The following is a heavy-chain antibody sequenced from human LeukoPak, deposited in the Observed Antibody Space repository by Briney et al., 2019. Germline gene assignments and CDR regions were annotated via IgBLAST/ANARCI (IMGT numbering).Heavy chain of an antibody. Sequence: SVKVSCKASGGTFSSYAISWVRQAPGQGLEWMGRIIPIFGTANYAQKFQGRVTITTDESTSTAYMELSSLRSEDTAVYYCAREVGKYSYGSYLRFDYWGQGTLVTVSS. D-gene: IGHD5-18*01. CDR3: AREVGKYSYGSYLRFDY. J-gene: IGHJ4*02. CDR2: IIPIFGTA. CDR1: GGTFSSYA. V-gene: IGHV1-69*05.